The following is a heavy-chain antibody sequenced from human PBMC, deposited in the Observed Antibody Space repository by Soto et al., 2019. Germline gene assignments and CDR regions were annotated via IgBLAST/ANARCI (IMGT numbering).Heavy chain of an antibody. V-gene: IGHV4-30-4*01. D-gene: IGHD3-10*01. CDR1: GGSISSGDYY. CDR2: IYYSGST. Sequence: SSETLSLTCTVSGGSISSGDYYWSWIRQPPGKGLEWIGYIYYSGSTNYNPSLKSRVTISVDTSKNQFSLKLSSVTAADTAVYYCARKRITMVRGVIYYYYGMDVWGQGTTVTSP. CDR3: ARKRITMVRGVIYYYYGMDV. J-gene: IGHJ6*02.